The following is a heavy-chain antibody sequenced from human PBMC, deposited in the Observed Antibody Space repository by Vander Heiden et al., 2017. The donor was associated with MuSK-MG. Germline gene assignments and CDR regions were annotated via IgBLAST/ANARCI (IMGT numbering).Heavy chain of an antibody. CDR3: ARWSYCTAGSCYYYYYYMDV. CDR2: IKQDGMEK. V-gene: IGHV3-7*01. D-gene: IGHD2-15*01. Sequence: EVQLVESGGGLVQPCGSLRLSCPASGSTFSSYWMRGVRQAPGKGLEWVANIKQDGMEKYYVDSVKGRFTSPRDNAKNSLYLQRNSLRAEDTAVYYCARWSYCTAGSCYYYYYYMDVWGKGTTVTVSS. J-gene: IGHJ6*03. CDR1: GSTFSSYW.